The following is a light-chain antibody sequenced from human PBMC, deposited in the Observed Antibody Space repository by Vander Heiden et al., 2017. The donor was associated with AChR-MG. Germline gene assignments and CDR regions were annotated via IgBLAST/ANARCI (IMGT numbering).Light chain of an antibody. CDR1: QSLLHSNGYNY. CDR2: LGS. CDR3: MQALQKELT. V-gene: IGKV2-28*01. J-gene: IGKJ4*01. Sequence: DIVMTQSPLSLAVTPGEPASIACRSSQSLLHSNGYNYLDWYLQKPGQSPQLLIYLGSNRASGVPDRFSGSGSGTDFTLKISRVEAEDVGVYYCMQALQKELTFGEGTKVEIK.